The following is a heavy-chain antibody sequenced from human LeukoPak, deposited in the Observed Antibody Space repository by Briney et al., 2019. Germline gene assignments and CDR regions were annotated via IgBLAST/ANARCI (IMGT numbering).Heavy chain of an antibody. CDR1: GYTFTNYG. Sequence: ASVKVSCKASGYTFTNYGITWVRQASGHRLEWMGWISAYTDKTNYAQKFQGRVTMTTDTSTTTAYMELRSLRSDDTAIYYCARGDGYCSGGSRMIFDYWGQGTLVTVSS. CDR2: ISAYTDKT. V-gene: IGHV1-18*01. J-gene: IGHJ4*02. D-gene: IGHD2-15*01. CDR3: ARGDGYCSGGSRMIFDY.